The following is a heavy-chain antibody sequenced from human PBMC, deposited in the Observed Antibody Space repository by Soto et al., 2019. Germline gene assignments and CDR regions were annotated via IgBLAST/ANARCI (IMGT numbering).Heavy chain of an antibody. CDR3: AKVSPIVVVPAAIIRTYFDY. CDR2: ISGSGGST. Sequence: GGSLRLSCAASGFTFSSYAMSWVRQAPGKGLEWVSAISGSGGSTYYADSVKGRFTISRDNSKNTLYLQMNSLRAEDTAVYYCAKVSPIVVVPAAIIRTYFDYWGQGTLVTVSS. D-gene: IGHD2-2*01. J-gene: IGHJ4*02. CDR1: GFTFSSYA. V-gene: IGHV3-23*01.